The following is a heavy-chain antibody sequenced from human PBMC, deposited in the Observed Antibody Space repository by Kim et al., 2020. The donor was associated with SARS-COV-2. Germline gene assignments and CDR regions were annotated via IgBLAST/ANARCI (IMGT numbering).Heavy chain of an antibody. Sequence: YADSVKGRFTISRDNSKNTLYLQMNSLRAEDTAVYYCAKDRGVWPYYFDYWGQGTLVTVSS. V-gene: IGHV3-23*01. D-gene: IGHD3-10*01. J-gene: IGHJ4*02. CDR3: AKDRGVWPYYFDY.